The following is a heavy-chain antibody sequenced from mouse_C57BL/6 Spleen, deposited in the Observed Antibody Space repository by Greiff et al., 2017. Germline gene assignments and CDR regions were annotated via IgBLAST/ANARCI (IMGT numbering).Heavy chain of an antibody. CDR3: ASWEGGYYVDY. CDR2: IDPSDSET. Sequence: VQLQQPGAELVRPGSSVKLSCKASGYTFTSYWMHWVKQRPIQGLEWIGNIDPSDSETHYNQKFKDKATLTVDKSSSTAYMQLSSLTSEDSAVYYCASWEGGYYVDYWGQGTTLTVSS. CDR1: GYTFTSYW. V-gene: IGHV1-52*01. D-gene: IGHD4-1*01. J-gene: IGHJ2*01.